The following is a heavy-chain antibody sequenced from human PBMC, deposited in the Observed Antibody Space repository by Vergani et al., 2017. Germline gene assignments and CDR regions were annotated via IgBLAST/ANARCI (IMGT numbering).Heavy chain of an antibody. V-gene: IGHV4-34*01. D-gene: IGHD1-26*01. Sequence: QVQLQQWGAGLLKPSETLSLTCAVYGGSFSGYYWSWIRQPPGKGLEWIGYIYYSGSTYYNPSLKSRVTISVDTSKNQFSLKLSSVTAADTAVYYCARGGDLMDVWGQGTTVTVSS. CDR1: GGSFSGYY. CDR2: IYYSGST. J-gene: IGHJ6*02. CDR3: ARGGDLMDV.